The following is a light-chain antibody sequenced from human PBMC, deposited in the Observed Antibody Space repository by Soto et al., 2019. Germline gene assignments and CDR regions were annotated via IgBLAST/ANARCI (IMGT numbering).Light chain of an antibody. V-gene: IGLV2-8*01. CDR1: SSDVGGYDY. J-gene: IGLJ1*01. Sequence: QSALTQPPSASGSPGQSVTIYCTGTSSDVGGYDYVSWYQQHPGKAPKLMIYEVTIRPSGVSDRFSGSKSGNTASLTVSGLQAEDEADYYCSSYTGGNPSYVFGTGTQLTVL. CDR2: EVT. CDR3: SSYTGGNPSYV.